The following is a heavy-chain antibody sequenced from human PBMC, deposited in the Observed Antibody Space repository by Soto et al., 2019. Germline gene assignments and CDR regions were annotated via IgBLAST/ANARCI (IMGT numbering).Heavy chain of an antibody. V-gene: IGHV1-18*01. CDR3: ARAKEDGDFPAYGDY. D-gene: IGHD4-17*01. J-gene: IGHJ4*02. Sequence: QVQLVQSGAEVKKPGASVKVSCKASGYTFTSYGISWVRQAPGQGLEWMGWISAYNGNTNYAQKLQGRVTMTTDTSTSTSYMELRSLRSDDTAVYYCARAKEDGDFPAYGDYWGQGTLVTVSS. CDR1: GYTFTSYG. CDR2: ISAYNGNT.